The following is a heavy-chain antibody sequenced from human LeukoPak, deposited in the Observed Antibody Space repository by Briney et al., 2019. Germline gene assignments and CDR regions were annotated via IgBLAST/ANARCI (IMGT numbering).Heavy chain of an antibody. V-gene: IGHV1-46*01. CDR2: INPSGGST. J-gene: IGHJ4*02. D-gene: IGHD7-27*01. CDR1: GYTFTSYY. CDR3: ARDPEANWAFFAY. Sequence: ASVKVSCKAFGYTFTSYYMHWVRQAPGQGLEWMGVINPSGGSTTYAQKFQGRVTMTRDTSTSTVYMEMSSLRSDDTAVYYCARDPEANWAFFAYWGQGTLVTVSS.